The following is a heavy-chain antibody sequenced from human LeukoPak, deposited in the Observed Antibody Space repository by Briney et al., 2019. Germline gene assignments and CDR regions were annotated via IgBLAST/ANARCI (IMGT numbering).Heavy chain of an antibody. V-gene: IGHV3-21*01. CDR2: ISSSSSYI. CDR3: AGSRGKGGAFDI. D-gene: IGHD3-16*01. J-gene: IGHJ3*02. CDR1: GFTFSSYS. Sequence: GGSLRLSCAASGFTFSSYSMNWVRQAPGKGLEWASSISSSSSYIYYADSVKGRFTISRDNAKNSLYLQMNSLRAEDTAVYYCAGSRGKGGAFDIWGQGTMVTVSS.